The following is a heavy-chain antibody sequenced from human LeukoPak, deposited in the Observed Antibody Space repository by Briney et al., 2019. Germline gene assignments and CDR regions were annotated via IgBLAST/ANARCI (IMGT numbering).Heavy chain of an antibody. D-gene: IGHD4-17*01. J-gene: IGHJ4*02. CDR2: INPNSGGT. V-gene: IGHV1-2*02. CDR3: ARIFYGDYVKADY. Sequence: ASVKVSCKASGYTFTCYYMHWVRQAPGQGLEWMGWINPNSGGTNYAQKFQGRVTMTRDTSISTAYMELSRLRSDDTAVYYCARIFYGDYVKADYWGQGTLVSVSS. CDR1: GYTFTCYY.